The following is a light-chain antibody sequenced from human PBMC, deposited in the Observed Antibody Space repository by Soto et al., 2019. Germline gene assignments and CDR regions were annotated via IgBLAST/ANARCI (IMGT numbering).Light chain of an antibody. CDR1: SSDIGAYNF. CDR2: DVN. V-gene: IGLV2-14*03. CDR3: TSGTTSTTMI. Sequence: QSVLTQPASVSGSPGQSITISCTGTSSDIGAYNFVSWYQQHPGKAPKLMLYDVNIRPSGVSNRFSGSKSGNTASLTISGLQAEDEADYYCTSGTTSTTMIFGGGTNHTVL. J-gene: IGLJ2*01.